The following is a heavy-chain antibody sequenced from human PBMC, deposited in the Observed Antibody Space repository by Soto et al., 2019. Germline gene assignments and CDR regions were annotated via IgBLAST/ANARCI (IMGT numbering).Heavy chain of an antibody. CDR3: AKQNYYGSGSRGYMDV. D-gene: IGHD3-10*01. V-gene: IGHV3-9*01. Sequence: VQLVESGGGLVQPGRSLRLSCSASGFMFQDYTLHWVRQAPGKGLEWVSGINWNSGGIDYAGSVKGRFTISRDNAKKALYLQMNSLRPEDTALYYCAKQNYYGSGSRGYMDVWGKGTTVTVSS. CDR2: INWNSGGI. J-gene: IGHJ6*03. CDR1: GFMFQDYT.